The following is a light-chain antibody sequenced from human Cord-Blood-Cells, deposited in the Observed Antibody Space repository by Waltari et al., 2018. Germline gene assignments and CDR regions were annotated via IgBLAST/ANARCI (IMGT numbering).Light chain of an antibody. CDR1: RIAVGGYHY. CDR3: CSYAGSYSWV. V-gene: IGLV2-11*01. J-gene: IGLJ3*02. CDR2: DVS. Sequence: QSALTQPRSVSGSPGQSVTISCTGTRIAVGGYHYVSWYQPHPGKAPKLMIYDVSKRPSGVPDRFSGSKSGNTASLTISGLQAEDEADYYCCSYAGSYSWVFGGGTKLTVL.